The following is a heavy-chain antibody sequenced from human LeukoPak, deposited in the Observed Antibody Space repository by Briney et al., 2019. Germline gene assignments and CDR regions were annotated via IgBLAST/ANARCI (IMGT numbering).Heavy chain of an antibody. CDR2: INPHTGDT. D-gene: IGHD3/OR15-3a*01. V-gene: IGHV1-18*01. CDR1: GDTFVTYG. CDR3: ARDDFDFDS. Sequence: GASVKVSCKASGDTFVTYGISWVRQAPGQGLEWMGWINPHTGDTKNAQKFHDRVTMTADPFTDTAYMELRSLRSDDTAVYYCARDDFDFDSWGQGTLVTVS. J-gene: IGHJ4*02.